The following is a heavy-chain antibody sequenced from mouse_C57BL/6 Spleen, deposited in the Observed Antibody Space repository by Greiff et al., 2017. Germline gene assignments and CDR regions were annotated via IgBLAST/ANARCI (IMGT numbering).Heavy chain of an antibody. J-gene: IGHJ3*01. Sequence: VQLQESGAELVRPGASVTLSCKASGYTFTDYEMHWVKQTPVHGLEWIGAIAPETGGTAYNQKFKGKAILTADKSSSTAYMELRSLTSEDSAVYYCTRRGYPWFAYWGQGTLVTVSA. CDR3: TRRGYPWFAY. CDR1: GYTFTDYE. CDR2: IAPETGGT. V-gene: IGHV1-15*01. D-gene: IGHD2-2*01.